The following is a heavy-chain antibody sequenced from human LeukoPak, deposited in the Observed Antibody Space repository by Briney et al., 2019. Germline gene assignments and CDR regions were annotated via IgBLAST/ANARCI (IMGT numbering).Heavy chain of an antibody. V-gene: IGHV4-39*07. CDR2: IYHSGST. D-gene: IGHD2-2*02. J-gene: IGHJ5*02. CDR3: ARECSSTTCYTRSFDP. Sequence: SETLSLTCTVSNGSISSSYYYWGWIRQPPGKGLEWIGNIYHSGSTYYNPSLKSRVTMSRDTSRDQFSLNLNSVTATDTAVYYCARECSSTTCYTRSFDPWGQGTLVTVSS. CDR1: NGSISSSYYY.